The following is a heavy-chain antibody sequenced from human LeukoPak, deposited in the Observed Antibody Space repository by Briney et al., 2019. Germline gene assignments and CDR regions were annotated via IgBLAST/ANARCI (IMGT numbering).Heavy chain of an antibody. CDR2: ISYDGSNR. CDR3: ARDRSANSRVYYFDY. Sequence: GRSLRLSCAASGFTFSSYAMHWVRQAPGKGLEWVAIISYDGSNRFQAESVKGRFTTSRDNSKNTLYLQMNSLSAEDTAVYYCARDRSANSRVYYFDYWGLGTLVTVSS. D-gene: IGHD4/OR15-4a*01. CDR1: GFTFSSYA. V-gene: IGHV3-30-3*01. J-gene: IGHJ4*02.